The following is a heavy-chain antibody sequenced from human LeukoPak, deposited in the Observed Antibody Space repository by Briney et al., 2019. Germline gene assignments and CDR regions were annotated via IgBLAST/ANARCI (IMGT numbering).Heavy chain of an antibody. CDR1: GGSISSGSYY. CDR3: ARHQITIFGVVGVLGYMDV. J-gene: IGHJ6*03. D-gene: IGHD3-3*01. CDR2: IYSSGST. V-gene: IGHV4-61*02. Sequence: PSETLSLTCTVSGGSISSGSYYWSWIRQPAGKGLEWIGRIYSSGSTNYNPSLKSRVTMSVDTSKNQFSLKLSSVTAADTAVYYCARHQITIFGVVGVLGYMDVWGKGTTVTVSS.